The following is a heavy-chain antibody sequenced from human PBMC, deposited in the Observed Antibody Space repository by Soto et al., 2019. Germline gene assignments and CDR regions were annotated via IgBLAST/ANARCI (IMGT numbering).Heavy chain of an antibody. Sequence: SVKVSCKASGGTFISYAISWVRQAHGQGLEWMGGIIPIFGTANYAQKFQGRVTITADKAASTAYMELSSLRSEDTAVYYCASDAQHVWGHVTLVTVSS. V-gene: IGHV1-69*06. CDR1: GGTFISYA. J-gene: IGHJ4*01. D-gene: IGHD3-16*01. CDR3: ASDAQHV. CDR2: IIPIFGTA.